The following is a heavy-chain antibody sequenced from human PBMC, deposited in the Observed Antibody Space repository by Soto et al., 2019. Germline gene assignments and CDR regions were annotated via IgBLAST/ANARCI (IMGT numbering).Heavy chain of an antibody. Sequence: PAGSLTLSCAVSGFTFSSYWMNWVRHAPGKGLVRVPLINSDGSSTGYADSVKGRLTISRDNAKNTLYLQMNSLRAEDTAVYYCARGAIVGTTIYYYGMDVWGQGTTVTVSS. D-gene: IGHD1-7*01. V-gene: IGHV3-74*01. J-gene: IGHJ6*02. CDR1: GFTFSSYW. CDR2: INSDGSST. CDR3: ARGAIVGTTIYYYGMDV.